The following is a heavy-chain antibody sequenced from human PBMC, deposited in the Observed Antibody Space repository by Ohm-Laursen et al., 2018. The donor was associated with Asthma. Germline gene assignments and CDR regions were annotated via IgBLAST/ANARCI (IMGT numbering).Heavy chain of an antibody. CDR3: ARHWGSPSGRNWFES. D-gene: IGHD1-26*01. CDR1: GGSISPGSYF. CDR2: IYYSGNT. J-gene: IGHJ5*01. V-gene: IGHV4-39*01. Sequence: GTLSLTWSVSGGSISPGSYFWGWVRQPPGKGLEWIGSIYYSGNTYYNPSLNSRVPISLDTSKSHFSLKLSSVTAADTAVYFCARHWGSPSGRNWFESWGQGTLVTVSS.